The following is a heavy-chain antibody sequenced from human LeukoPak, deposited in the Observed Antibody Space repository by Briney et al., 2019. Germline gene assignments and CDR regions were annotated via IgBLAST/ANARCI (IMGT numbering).Heavy chain of an antibody. CDR1: GFTFRDYW. CDR3: ARAGGTSWADY. D-gene: IGHD6-13*01. CDR2: VKQDGTEK. J-gene: IGHJ4*02. Sequence: GGSLRLSCEASGFTFRDYWMTWVRQAPGKGLEWVANVKQDGTEKFYVDSVKGRFTISRNNGKNSLYLQMNSLRVEDTAIYYCARAGGTSWADYWGQGTLVTVSS. V-gene: IGHV3-7*01.